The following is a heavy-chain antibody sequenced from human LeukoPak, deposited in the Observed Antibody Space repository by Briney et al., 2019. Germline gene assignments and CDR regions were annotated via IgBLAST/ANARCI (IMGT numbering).Heavy chain of an antibody. CDR2: IWYDGSNK. CDR3: ARPVAGEDYFDY. Sequence: PGGSLRLSCAASGFTFSSYGMHWVRQAPVKGLEWVAVIWYDGSNKYYADSVKGRFTISRDNSKNTLYLQMNSLRAEDTAVYYCARPVAGEDYFDYWGQGTLVTVSS. V-gene: IGHV3-33*01. J-gene: IGHJ4*02. D-gene: IGHD6-19*01. CDR1: GFTFSSYG.